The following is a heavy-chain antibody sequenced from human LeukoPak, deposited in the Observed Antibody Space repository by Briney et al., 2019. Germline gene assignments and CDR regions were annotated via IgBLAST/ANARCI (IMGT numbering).Heavy chain of an antibody. CDR2: INSDGSST. Sequence: GGSLRLSCAASGFTFSIYWMHWVRQAPGKGLVWVSRINSDGSSTSYADSVKGRFTISRDNAKNTLYLQMNSLRAEDTAVYYCARGLPYYYYMDVWGKGTTVTVSS. V-gene: IGHV3-74*01. CDR3: ARGLPYYYYMDV. J-gene: IGHJ6*03. CDR1: GFTFSIYW. D-gene: IGHD4-11*01.